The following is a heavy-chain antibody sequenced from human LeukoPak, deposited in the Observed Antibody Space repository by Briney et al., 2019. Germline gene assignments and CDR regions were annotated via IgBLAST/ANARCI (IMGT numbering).Heavy chain of an antibody. D-gene: IGHD3-16*02. Sequence: SGGSLRLSCAASGFTFSSYAMSWVRQAPGKGLVWVSRINSDGGATAYADSVKGRFTISRDNAENTLYLQMNSLRAEDTAVYYCARGTAGYHSSYFDYWGQGTLVTVSS. V-gene: IGHV3-74*01. J-gene: IGHJ4*02. CDR3: ARGTAGYHSSYFDY. CDR2: INSDGGAT. CDR1: GFTFSSYA.